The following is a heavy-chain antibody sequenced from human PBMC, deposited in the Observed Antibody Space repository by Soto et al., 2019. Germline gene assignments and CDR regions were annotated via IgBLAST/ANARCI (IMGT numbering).Heavy chain of an antibody. CDR1: GGSISSGGYS. V-gene: IGHV4-30-2*01. D-gene: IGHD3-10*01. Sequence: SETLSLTCAVSGGSISSGGYSWSWIRQPPGKGMEWIGYIYHSGSTCYNPSLKSRVTISLDRSKSQFSLKLTSVTATDTAVYYCARQGFGPLHGLVDVWGQGTTVTVSS. CDR2: IYHSGST. J-gene: IGHJ6*02. CDR3: ARQGFGPLHGLVDV.